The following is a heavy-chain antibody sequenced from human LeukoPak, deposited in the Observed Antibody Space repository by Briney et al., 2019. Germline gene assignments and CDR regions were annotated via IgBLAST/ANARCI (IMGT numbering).Heavy chain of an antibody. D-gene: IGHD3-3*01. V-gene: IGHV4-38-2*01. J-gene: IGHJ6*03. CDR2: INHSGST. CDR1: GYSISSGYY. Sequence: SETLSLTCAVSGYSISSGYYWGWIRQPPGKGLEWIGEINHSGSTNYNPSLKSRVTISVDTSKNQFSLELSSVTAADTAVYYCARGRANYDFWSGYHYYYMDVWGKGTTVTVSS. CDR3: ARGRANYDFWSGYHYYYMDV.